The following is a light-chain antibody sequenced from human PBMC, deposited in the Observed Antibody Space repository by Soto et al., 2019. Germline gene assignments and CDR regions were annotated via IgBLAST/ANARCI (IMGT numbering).Light chain of an antibody. Sequence: ETVMTQSPGTLSVSLGERATLSCRASQSVSIHLALYQQKPGQAPRLLIYDTSTRATGIPARFSGSGSGTEFTLTISSLQSEDFAVYYCQQYSNWPPITFGQGTRLEI. CDR1: QSVSIH. CDR2: DTS. CDR3: QQYSNWPPIT. V-gene: IGKV3-15*01. J-gene: IGKJ5*01.